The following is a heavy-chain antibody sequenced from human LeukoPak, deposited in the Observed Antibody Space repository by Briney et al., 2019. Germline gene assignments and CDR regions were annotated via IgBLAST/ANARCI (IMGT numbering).Heavy chain of an antibody. Sequence: PSETLSLTCTVSGGSISSYYWSWIRQPPGKGLEWIGYIYYSGSTNYNPSLKSRVTISVDTSKNQFSLKLSSVTAADTAVYYCARAKPGIAADADAFDTWGQGTMVTVSS. CDR2: IYYSGST. J-gene: IGHJ3*02. D-gene: IGHD6-13*01. CDR3: ARAKPGIAADADAFDT. CDR1: GGSISSYY. V-gene: IGHV4-59*01.